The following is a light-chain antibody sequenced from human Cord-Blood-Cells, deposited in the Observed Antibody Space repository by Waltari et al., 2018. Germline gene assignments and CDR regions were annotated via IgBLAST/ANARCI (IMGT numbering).Light chain of an antibody. CDR2: DAS. Sequence: EIVLPQSPATLSLSPGERATLSCRASQSVSSYLAWYQQKPGQAPSLLIYDASNRATGIPARFSGSGSGTDFTLTISSLEPEDFAVYYCQQRSNSPPFTFGGGTKVEIK. V-gene: IGKV3-11*01. CDR1: QSVSSY. J-gene: IGKJ4*01. CDR3: QQRSNSPPFT.